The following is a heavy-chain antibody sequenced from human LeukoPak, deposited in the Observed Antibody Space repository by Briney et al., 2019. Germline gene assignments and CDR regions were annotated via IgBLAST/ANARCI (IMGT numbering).Heavy chain of an antibody. CDR3: ATESRGMGIAAAPDY. J-gene: IGHJ4*02. CDR2: INPNSGGT. V-gene: IGHV1-2*02. CDR1: GYTFTGYY. D-gene: IGHD6-13*01. Sequence: GASVKVSCKASGYTFTGYYMRWVRQAPGQGLEWMGWINPNSGGTNYAQKFQGRVTMTRDTSISTAYMELSRLRSDDTAVYYCATESRGMGIAAAPDYWGQGTLVTVSS.